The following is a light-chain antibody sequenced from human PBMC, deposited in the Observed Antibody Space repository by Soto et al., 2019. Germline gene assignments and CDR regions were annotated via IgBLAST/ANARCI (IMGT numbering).Light chain of an antibody. V-gene: IGLV2-23*01. CDR1: SSDVGSYNL. J-gene: IGLJ1*01. Sequence: QPALAQPASVSGSPGQSITISCTGTSSDVGSYNLVSWYQQHPGKAPKLMIYEGSKRPSGVSNRFSGSKSGNTASLTISGLQAEDEADYYCFSYAGSSIYVFGTGTKVTVL. CDR3: FSYAGSSIYV. CDR2: EGS.